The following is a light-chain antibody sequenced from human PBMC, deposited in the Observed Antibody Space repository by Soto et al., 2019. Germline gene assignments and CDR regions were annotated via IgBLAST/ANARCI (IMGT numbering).Light chain of an antibody. CDR2: GNS. CDR1: SSNIGAGYD. Sequence: QSVLTQPPSVSGAPGQRVTISCTGSSSNIGAGYDVHWYQQLPGTAPKLLIDGNSNRPSGVPDRFSGSKSGTSASLAITGLQAEDEADYYCQSYDGSLSGFVFGTGTKLT. J-gene: IGLJ1*01. CDR3: QSYDGSLSGFV. V-gene: IGLV1-40*01.